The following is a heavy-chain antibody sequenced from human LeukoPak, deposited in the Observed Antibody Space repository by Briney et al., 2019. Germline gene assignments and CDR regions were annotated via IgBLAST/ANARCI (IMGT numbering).Heavy chain of an antibody. D-gene: IGHD3-22*01. V-gene: IGHV3-21*01. CDR3: ARPDYDSSGTDY. CDR1: GFTFSNYS. CDR2: ISSSRTYI. Sequence: GGSLRLSCAASGFTFSNYSINWVRQAPGKGLEWVSFISSSRTYIYYADSVKGRFTISRDNAKNSLYLQMNSLRAEDTAVYYCARPDYDSSGTDYWGQGTLVTVSS. J-gene: IGHJ4*02.